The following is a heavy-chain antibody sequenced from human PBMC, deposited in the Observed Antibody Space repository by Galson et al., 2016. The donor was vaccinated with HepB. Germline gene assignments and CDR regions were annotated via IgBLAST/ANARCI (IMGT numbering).Heavy chain of an antibody. J-gene: IGHJ6*03. CDR3: AKNKATARVWGHYYYDMDV. CDR2: IYSRGSA. CDR1: RFTVSRDY. Sequence: SLRLSCAGSRFTVSRDYMSWVRQAPGKGLEWVSVIYSRGSAYYADSVKGRFTISRDNSNNIVYLQMNSLRAEDTAVYFCAKNKATARVWGHYYYDMDVWGKGTTVTVSS. V-gene: IGHV3-66*01. D-gene: IGHD3-16*01.